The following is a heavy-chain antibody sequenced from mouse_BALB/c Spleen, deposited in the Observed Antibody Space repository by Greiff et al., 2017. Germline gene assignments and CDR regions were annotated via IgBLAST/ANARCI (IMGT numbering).Heavy chain of an antibody. CDR1: GFSLTGYG. D-gene: IGHD3-1*01. Sequence: QVQLQQSGPGLVAPSQSLSITCTVSGFSLTGYGVNWVRQPPGKGLEWLGMIWGDGSTDYNSALKSRLSISKDNSKSQVFLKMNSLQTDDTARYYCAREGSGYHYAMDYWGQGTSVTVSS. CDR3: AREGSGYHYAMDY. V-gene: IGHV2-6-7*01. J-gene: IGHJ4*01. CDR2: IWGDGST.